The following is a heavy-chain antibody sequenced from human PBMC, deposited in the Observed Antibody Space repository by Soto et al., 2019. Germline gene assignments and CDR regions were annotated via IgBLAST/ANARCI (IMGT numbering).Heavy chain of an antibody. CDR3: AGRYCTNGVCYTNYYYYIDV. D-gene: IGHD2-8*01. CDR1: GVTVCTYV. J-gene: IGHJ6*03. CDR2: ITTSGGNT. V-gene: IGHV3-23*01. Sequence: PCCSLELSCAASGVTVCTYVMSVVLQDQGKGLEWVSTITTSGGNTYYADSVQGRFTISRDNSKNTLYLQMNSLRAEDTAVYYCAGRYCTNGVCYTNYYYYIDVWGKGTTVTVSS.